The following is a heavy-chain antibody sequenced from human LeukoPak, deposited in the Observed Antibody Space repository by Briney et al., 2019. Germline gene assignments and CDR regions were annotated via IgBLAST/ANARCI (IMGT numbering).Heavy chain of an antibody. CDR1: GGSISSYY. CDR3: ARDGPGPDY. V-gene: IGHV4-59*12. CDR2: IYYSGST. J-gene: IGHJ4*02. Sequence: PSETLSLTCTVSGGSISSYYWSWIRQPPGKGLEWIGYIYYSGSTNYNPSLKSRVTISVDTSKNQFSLKLSSVTAADTAVYYCARDGPGPDYWGQGTLVTVSS.